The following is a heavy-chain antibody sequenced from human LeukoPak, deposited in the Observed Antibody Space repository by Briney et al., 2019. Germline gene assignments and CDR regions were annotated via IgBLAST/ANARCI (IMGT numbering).Heavy chain of an antibody. CDR2: ISSSSSYI. CDR1: GFTFSSYS. D-gene: IGHD6-19*01. Sequence: PGGSLILSCAASGFTFSSYSMNWVRQAPGKGLEWVSSISSSSSYIYYADSVKGRFTISRDNAKNSLYLQMNSLRAEDTAVYYCARVSGWAFDYWGQGTLVTVSS. J-gene: IGHJ4*02. V-gene: IGHV3-21*01. CDR3: ARVSGWAFDY.